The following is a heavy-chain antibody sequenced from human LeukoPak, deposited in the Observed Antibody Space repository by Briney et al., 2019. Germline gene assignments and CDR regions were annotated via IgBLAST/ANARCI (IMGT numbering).Heavy chain of an antibody. CDR3: ARGCSSTSCPIDY. Sequence: SVKVSCKASGGTFSRYAISWVRQAPGQGLEWMGGIIPIFGTANYAQKFQGRVTITTDESTSTAYMELSSLRSEDTAVYYCARGCSSTSCPIDYWGQGTLVTVSS. V-gene: IGHV1-69*05. J-gene: IGHJ4*02. CDR1: GGTFSRYA. D-gene: IGHD2-2*01. CDR2: IIPIFGTA.